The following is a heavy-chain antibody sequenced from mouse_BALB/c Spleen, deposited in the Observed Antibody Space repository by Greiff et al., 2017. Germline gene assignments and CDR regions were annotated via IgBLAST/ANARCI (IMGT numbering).Heavy chain of an antibody. CDR1: GYTFTDYN. CDR2: INPNNGGT. V-gene: IGHV1-18*01. Sequence: VQLKQSGPELVKPGASVKIPCKASGYTFTDYNMDWVKQSHGKSLEWIGDINPNNGGTIYNQKFKGKATLTVDKSSSTAYMELRSLTSEDTAVYYCAREAGGAWCAYWGQGTLVTVSA. J-gene: IGHJ3*01. D-gene: IGHD3-1*01. CDR3: AREAGGAWCAY.